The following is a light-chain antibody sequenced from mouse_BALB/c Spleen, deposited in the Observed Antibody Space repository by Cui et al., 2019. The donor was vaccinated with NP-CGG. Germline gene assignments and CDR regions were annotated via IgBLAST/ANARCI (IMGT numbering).Light chain of an antibody. CDR2: GTN. CDR1: TGAVTTSNY. J-gene: IGLJ1*01. V-gene: IGLV1*01. CDR3: ALWYSNHWV. Sequence: VTLHSALTTSPGETVTLTCRSSTGAVTTSNYANWVQEKPDHLFTGLIGGTNNRPPGVPARFSGSLIGDKAALTITGAQTEDEAIYFCALWYSNHWVFGGGTRLTVL.